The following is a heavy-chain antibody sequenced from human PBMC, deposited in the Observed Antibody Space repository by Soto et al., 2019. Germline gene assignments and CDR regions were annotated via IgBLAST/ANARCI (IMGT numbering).Heavy chain of an antibody. D-gene: IGHD3-22*01. CDR1: GGTFSSYA. CDR2: IIPIFGTA. V-gene: IGHV1-69*13. CDR3: ASGGGKTYYYDSSGYVDAFDI. Sequence: SVKVSCKASGGTFSSYAISWVRQAPGQGLEWMGGIIPIFGTANYAQKFQGRVTITADESTSTAYMELSSLRSEDTAVYYCASGGGKTYYYDSSGYVDAFDIWGQGTMVTVSS. J-gene: IGHJ3*02.